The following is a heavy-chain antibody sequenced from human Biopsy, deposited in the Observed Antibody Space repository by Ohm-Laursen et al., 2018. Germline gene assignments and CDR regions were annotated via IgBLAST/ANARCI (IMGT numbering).Heavy chain of an antibody. CDR3: AKNLAFSSYALDI. Sequence: SDTLSLTCAVYGGSLSGYYWNWIRQSPGKGLEWIGEINHRGFTSNNPSLKSRVTISVDTSKNQFSLKLGSVTAADTAVYYCAKNLAFSSYALDIWGQGTMVTVSS. CDR2: INHRGFT. V-gene: IGHV4-34*01. CDR1: GGSLSGYY. J-gene: IGHJ3*02. D-gene: IGHD2/OR15-2a*01.